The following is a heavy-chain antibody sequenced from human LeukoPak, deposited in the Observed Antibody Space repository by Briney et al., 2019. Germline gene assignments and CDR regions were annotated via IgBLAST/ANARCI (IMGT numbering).Heavy chain of an antibody. CDR2: ISSSSSTI. CDR3: AYYGDHEGRGGY. Sequence: GGSLRLSCAASGFTFSSYGMNWVRQAPGKGLEWVSYISSSSSTIYFADSVKGRFTISRDNAKNSVYLQMNSLRDEDTAVYYCAYYGDHEGRGGYWGQGTLVTVSS. D-gene: IGHD4-17*01. CDR1: GFTFSSYG. J-gene: IGHJ4*02. V-gene: IGHV3-48*02.